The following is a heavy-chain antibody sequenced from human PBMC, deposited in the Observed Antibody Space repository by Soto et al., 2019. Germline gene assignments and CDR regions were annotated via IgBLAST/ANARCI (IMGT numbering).Heavy chain of an antibody. J-gene: IGHJ6*02. CDR3: ARDRGRITIFGVAPYYYYYGMDV. CDR2: IIPIFGTA. CDR1: GGTFSSYA. Sequence: SVKVSCNASGGTFSSYAISWLRQAPGQGREWMGGIIPIFGTANYAQKFQGRVTITADESTSTAYMELSSLRSEDTAVYYCARDRGRITIFGVAPYYYYYGMDVWGQGTTVTVSS. V-gene: IGHV1-69*13. D-gene: IGHD3-3*01.